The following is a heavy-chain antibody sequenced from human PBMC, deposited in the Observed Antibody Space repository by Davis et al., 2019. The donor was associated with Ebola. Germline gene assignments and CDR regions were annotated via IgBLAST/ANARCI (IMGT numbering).Heavy chain of an antibody. CDR2: IYYSGST. CDR1: GGSISSSSYY. V-gene: IGHV4-39*01. J-gene: IGHJ6*02. CDR3: ARQGRLYYYYGMDV. Sequence: MPSETLSLTCTVSGGSISSSSYYWGWIRQPPGKGLEWIGSIYYSGSTYYNPSLKSRVTISVDTSKNQFSLKLSSVTAADTAEYYCARQGRLYYYYGMDVWGQGTTVTVSS.